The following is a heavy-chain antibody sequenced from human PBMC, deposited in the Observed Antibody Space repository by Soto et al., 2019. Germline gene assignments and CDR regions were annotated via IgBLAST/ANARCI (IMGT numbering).Heavy chain of an antibody. D-gene: IGHD5-18*01. V-gene: IGHV1-8*01. CDR1: AYTFTSYD. CDR3: ARGDTAMVLGSDY. CDR2: MNPNSGNT. J-gene: IGHJ4*02. Sequence: ASVTVSCKSSAYTFTSYDINCVRQATAQGLGWMGWMNPNSGNTGYAQKFQGRVTMTRNTSISTAYMELGSLRSEDTAVYYCARGDTAMVLGSDYWGQGTLVTVSS.